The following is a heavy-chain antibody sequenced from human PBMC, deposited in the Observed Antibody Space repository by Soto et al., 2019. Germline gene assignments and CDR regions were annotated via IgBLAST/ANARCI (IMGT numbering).Heavy chain of an antibody. CDR2: IYYSGST. J-gene: IGHJ5*02. Sequence: QVQLQESGPGLVKPSETLSLTCTVSGGSISSYYWSWIRQPPGKGLEWIGYIYYSGSTNYNPSLKSRVTISVDTSKNPFSLKLSSVTAADTAVYYCARQPPYFQYCSGGSCYPGWFDPWGQGTLVTVSS. D-gene: IGHD2-15*01. CDR3: ARQPPYFQYCSGGSCYPGWFDP. V-gene: IGHV4-59*08. CDR1: GGSISSYY.